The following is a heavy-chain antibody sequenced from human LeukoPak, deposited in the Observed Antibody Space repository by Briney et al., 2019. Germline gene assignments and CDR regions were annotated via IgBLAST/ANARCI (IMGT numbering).Heavy chain of an antibody. V-gene: IGHV3-66*01. Sequence: GGSLRLSCAASEFIVSINYMTWVRQAPGKGLEWVSLIYSRGDAKYADSVKGRFTISRDNSKNTLYLQMSSLRAEDTAVYYCARVRGGSGRSYAADAFDIWGQGTMVTVSS. J-gene: IGHJ3*02. D-gene: IGHD1-26*01. CDR2: IYSRGDA. CDR3: ARVRGGSGRSYAADAFDI. CDR1: EFIVSINY.